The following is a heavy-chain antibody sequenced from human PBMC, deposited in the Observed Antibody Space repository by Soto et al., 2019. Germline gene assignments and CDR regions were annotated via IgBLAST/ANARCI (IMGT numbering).Heavy chain of an antibody. D-gene: IGHD3-3*01. CDR3: ARGISYYDFWSGYPHYYYYYGMDV. CDR2: ISYDGSNK. V-gene: IGHV3-30-3*01. Sequence: GESLRLSCAASGFTFSSYAMHWVRQAPGKGLEWVAVISYDGSNKYYADSVKGRFTISRDNSKNTLYLQMNSLRAEDTAVYYCARGISYYDFWSGYPHYYYYYGMDVWGQGTTVTVSS. CDR1: GFTFSSYA. J-gene: IGHJ6*02.